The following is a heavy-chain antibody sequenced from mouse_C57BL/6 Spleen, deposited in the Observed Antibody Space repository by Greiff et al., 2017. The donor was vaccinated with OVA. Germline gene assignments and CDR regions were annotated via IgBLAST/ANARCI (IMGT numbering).Heavy chain of an antibody. D-gene: IGHD2-4*01. CDR3: ARAPYYDWFAY. V-gene: IGHV1-82*01. CDR2: IYPGDGDT. Sequence: QVQLQQSGPELVKPGASVKISCKASGYAFSSSWMNWVKQRPGKGLEWIGRIYPGDGDTNYNGKFKGKATLTADKSSSTAYMQLSSLTSEDSAVYFCARAPYYDWFAYWGQGTLVTVSA. CDR1: GYAFSSSW. J-gene: IGHJ3*01.